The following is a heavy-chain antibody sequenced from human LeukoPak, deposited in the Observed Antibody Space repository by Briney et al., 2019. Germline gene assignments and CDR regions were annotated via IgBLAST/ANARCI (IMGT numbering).Heavy chain of an antibody. CDR3: ARAPPYPPYGMDV. V-gene: IGHV4-31*03. Sequence: SQTLSLTCTVSGGSICSGGYYWSWIRQHPGKGLEWIGYIYYSGSTYYNPSLKSRVTISVDTSKNQFSLKLSSVTAADTAVYYCARAPPYPPYGMDVWGKGTTVTVSS. CDR1: GGSICSGGYY. CDR2: IYYSGST. J-gene: IGHJ6*04.